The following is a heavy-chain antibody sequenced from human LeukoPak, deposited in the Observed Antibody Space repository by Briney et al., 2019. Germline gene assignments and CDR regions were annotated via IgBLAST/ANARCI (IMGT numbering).Heavy chain of an antibody. V-gene: IGHV1-18*01. CDR3: ARAYYHDTSSYQGFDF. CDR2: ISAYNGNT. J-gene: IGHJ4*02. D-gene: IGHD3-22*01. Sequence: GASVKVSCKASGYTLSSHGYTWVRQAPGQALEWMVWISAYNGNTDYAQKFQGRVTMTTDTSTSTAHMELRSLRSDDTAVYFCARAYYHDTSSYQGFDFWGQGTLVTVSS. CDR1: GYTLSSHG.